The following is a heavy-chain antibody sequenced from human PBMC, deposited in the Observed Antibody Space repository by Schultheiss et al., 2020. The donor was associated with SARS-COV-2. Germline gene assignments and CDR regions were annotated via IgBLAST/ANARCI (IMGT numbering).Heavy chain of an antibody. CDR3: ARGRAYGSGSQPSYYYYYYYMDV. CDR2: INHSGST. CDR1: GGSISSYY. Sequence: SETLSLTCTVSGGSISSYYWSWIRQPPGKGLEWIGEINHSGSTNYNPSLKSRVTISVDTSKNQFSLKLSSVTAADTAVYYCARGRAYGSGSQPSYYYYYYYMDVWGKGTTVTVSS. J-gene: IGHJ6*03. V-gene: IGHV4-34*01. D-gene: IGHD3-10*01.